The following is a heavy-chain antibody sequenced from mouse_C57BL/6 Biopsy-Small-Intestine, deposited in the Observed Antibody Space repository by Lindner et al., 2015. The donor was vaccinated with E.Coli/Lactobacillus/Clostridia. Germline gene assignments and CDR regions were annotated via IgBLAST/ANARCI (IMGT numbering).Heavy chain of an antibody. V-gene: IGHV1-74*01. CDR1: GGTFSNYA. CDR3: ARVNSVVRGPFDY. CDR2: IIPMMGIT. Sequence: SVKVSCKASGGTFSNYAVSWVRQAPGQGPEWMGRIIPMMGITNYAQKFQGRVTITADKSTSTAYMELSRLTSEDTAVYYCARVNSVVRGPFDYWGQGTQVTVSS. D-gene: IGHD1-1*02. J-gene: IGHJ4*01.